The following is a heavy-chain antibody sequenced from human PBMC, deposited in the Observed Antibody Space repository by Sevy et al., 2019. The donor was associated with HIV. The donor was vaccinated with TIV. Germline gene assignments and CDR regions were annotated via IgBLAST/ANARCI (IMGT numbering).Heavy chain of an antibody. CDR1: GFTFSSYA. J-gene: IGHJ5*02. D-gene: IGHD6-13*01. Sequence: GGSLRLSCAASGFTFSSYAMIWVRQAPGKGLEWVSAISGSGGSTYYADSVKGRFTISRDNSKNTLYLQMNSLRAEDTAVYYCAKDGGPAGYSSSWYILYNWFDPWGQGTLVTVSS. CDR3: AKDGGPAGYSSSWYILYNWFDP. V-gene: IGHV3-23*01. CDR2: ISGSGGST.